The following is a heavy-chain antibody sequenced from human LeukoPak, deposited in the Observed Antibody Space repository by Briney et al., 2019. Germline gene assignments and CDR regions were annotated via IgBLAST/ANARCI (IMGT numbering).Heavy chain of an antibody. Sequence: GGSLRLSCAASGFTFSSYAMHWVRQAPGKGLEWVAVISYDGSNKYYADSVKGRFTISRDNSKNTLYLQMNSLRAEGTAVYYCARDLSSGSYGDYFDYWGQGTLVTVSS. D-gene: IGHD1-26*01. CDR2: ISYDGSNK. CDR1: GFTFSSYA. V-gene: IGHV3-30-3*01. J-gene: IGHJ4*02. CDR3: ARDLSSGSYGDYFDY.